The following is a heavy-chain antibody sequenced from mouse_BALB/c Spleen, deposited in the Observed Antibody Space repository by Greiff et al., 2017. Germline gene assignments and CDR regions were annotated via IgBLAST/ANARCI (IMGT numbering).Heavy chain of an antibody. Sequence: VQLQQSGAELVRPGTSVKVSCKASGYAFTNYLIEWVKQRPGQGLEWIGVINPGSGGTNYNEKFKRKATLTVDKSSSTAYMQLSSLTSEDSAVYYCTISFYYYAMDYWGQGTSVTVSS. J-gene: IGHJ4*01. V-gene: IGHV1-54*01. CDR2: INPGSGGT. CDR1: GYAFTNYL. CDR3: TISFYYYAMDY.